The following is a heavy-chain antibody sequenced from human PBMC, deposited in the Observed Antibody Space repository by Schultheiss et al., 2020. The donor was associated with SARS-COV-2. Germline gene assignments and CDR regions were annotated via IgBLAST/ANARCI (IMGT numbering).Heavy chain of an antibody. J-gene: IGHJ6*02. Sequence: SCKASGFTFSSYAMHWVRQAPGKGLEYVSAISSNGGSTYYANSVKGRFTISRDNAKNSLYLQMNSLRAEDTAVYYCARGAEVVAATARRYYYYGMDVWGQGTTVTVSS. V-gene: IGHV3-64*01. CDR2: ISSNGGST. CDR3: ARGAEVVAATARRYYYYGMDV. D-gene: IGHD2-15*01. CDR1: GFTFSSYA.